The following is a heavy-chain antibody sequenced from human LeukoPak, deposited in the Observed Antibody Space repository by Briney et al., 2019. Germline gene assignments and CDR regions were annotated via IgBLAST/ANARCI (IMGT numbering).Heavy chain of an antibody. D-gene: IGHD3-10*01. V-gene: IGHV3-23*01. CDR2: ISGSGGSA. CDR1: GFTFSSYA. J-gene: IGHJ4*02. CDR3: AKVPAYYYGSGSYYNLYLDY. Sequence: PGGSPRLSCAASGFTFSSYAMSWVRQAPGKGLEWVSAISGSGGSAYYADSVKGRFTISRDNSKNTLYLQMNSLRAEDTAVYYCAKVPAYYYGSGSYYNLYLDYWGQGTLVTVSS.